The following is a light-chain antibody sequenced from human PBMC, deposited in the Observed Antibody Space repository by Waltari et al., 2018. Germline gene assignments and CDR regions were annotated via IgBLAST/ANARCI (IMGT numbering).Light chain of an antibody. J-gene: IGKJ1*01. CDR1: QSIGTT. V-gene: IGKV3-15*01. CDR3: QQYRGWPT. CDR2: DAS. Sequence: ELLVTQSPATLSLSPGERATLSCRASQSIGTTLAWYQQVPGQPPSLRIYDASTRATGVPARFSGSGSGTEFTLTISSLQSEDFALYYCQQYRGWPTFGQGTKVEIK.